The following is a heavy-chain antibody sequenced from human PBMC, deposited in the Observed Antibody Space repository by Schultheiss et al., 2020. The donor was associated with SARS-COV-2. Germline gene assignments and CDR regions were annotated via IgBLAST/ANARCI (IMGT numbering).Heavy chain of an antibody. Sequence: ASVKVSCKASGYTFTSYGISWVRQAPGQGLEWMGWINPNSGGTNYAQKFQGRVTMTRDTSISTAYMELSRLRSDDTAVYYCARDLPSSSWFDPWGQGTLVTVSS. V-gene: IGHV1-2*02. CDR3: ARDLPSSSWFDP. J-gene: IGHJ5*02. CDR1: GYTFTSYG. CDR2: INPNSGGT. D-gene: IGHD6-13*01.